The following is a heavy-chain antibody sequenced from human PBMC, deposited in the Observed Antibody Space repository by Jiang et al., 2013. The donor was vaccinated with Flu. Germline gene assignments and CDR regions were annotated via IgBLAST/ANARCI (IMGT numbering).Heavy chain of an antibody. CDR3: AREPPYDSSGYYWGVGYYFDY. V-gene: IGHV1-18*04. CDR2: SALTNGNT. Sequence: SGYTLPATVSAGCDRPLDKGLSGWDGSALTNGNTNYAQKLQGRVTMTTDTSTSTAYMELRSLRSDDTAVYYCAREPPYDSSGYYWGVGYYFDYWGQGTLVTVSS. D-gene: IGHD3-22*01. J-gene: IGHJ4*02. CDR1: GYTLPATV.